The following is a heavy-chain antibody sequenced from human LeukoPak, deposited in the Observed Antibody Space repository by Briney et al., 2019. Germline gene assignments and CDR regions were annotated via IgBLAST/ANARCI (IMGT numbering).Heavy chain of an antibody. CDR1: GASISSHY. CDR3: ARRVPFYGSGSYYPPYYFDY. V-gene: IGHV4-59*08. CDR2: IDYSGST. D-gene: IGHD3-10*01. Sequence: PSESLSLTRTVAGASISSHYWSWIRQPPGKGLGWVGYIDYSGSTTYNPSLKSRVTISVDTSKSQFSLKLSSVTAADTAVYYCARRVPFYGSGSYYPPYYFDYWGQGTLVTASS. J-gene: IGHJ4*02.